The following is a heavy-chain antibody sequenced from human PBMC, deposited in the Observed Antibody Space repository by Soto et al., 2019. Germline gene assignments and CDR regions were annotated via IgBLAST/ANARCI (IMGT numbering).Heavy chain of an antibody. CDR3: ARDTTIVPPLPDDSSGYPHYVMDF. CDR2: IYSGGST. V-gene: IGHV3-53*01. D-gene: IGHD3-22*01. CDR1: GFTLSSNY. Sequence: GGSLRLPCAASGFTLSSNYISLGRQAPGKGLEWVSVIYSGGSTYYADSVKGRFTISRDNSKNTLYLQMNSLRAEDTAVYYCARDTTIVPPLPDDSSGYPHYVMDFRGQGSTVIVSS. J-gene: IGHJ6*02.